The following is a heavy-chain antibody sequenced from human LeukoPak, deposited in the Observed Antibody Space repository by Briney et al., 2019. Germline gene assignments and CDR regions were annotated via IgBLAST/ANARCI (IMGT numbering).Heavy chain of an antibody. CDR1: GGSFSGYY. CDR2: NNHSGST. V-gene: IGHV4-34*01. Sequence: SETLSLTRAVYGGSFSGYYWSWIRQPPGKGLEWIGENNHSGSTNYNPSLKSRVTISVDTSKNQFSLKLSSVTAADTAVYYCARISSGWYAIDYWGQGTLVTVSS. CDR3: ARISSGWYAIDY. D-gene: IGHD6-19*01. J-gene: IGHJ4*02.